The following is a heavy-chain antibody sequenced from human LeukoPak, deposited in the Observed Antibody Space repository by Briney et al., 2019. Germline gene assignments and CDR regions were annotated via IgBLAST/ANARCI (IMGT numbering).Heavy chain of an antibody. CDR3: ARDRHYYGSGSYYNLGY. J-gene: IGHJ4*02. CDR1: GFTFSSYW. V-gene: IGHV3-7*04. CDR2: IKQDGSEK. D-gene: IGHD3-10*01. Sequence: PGGSLRLSCAASGFTFSSYWMSGVRQAPGKGLEWVANIKQDGSEKYYVDSVKGRFTISRDNAKNSLYLQMNSLRAEDTAVYYCARDRHYYGSGSYYNLGYWGQGTLVTVSS.